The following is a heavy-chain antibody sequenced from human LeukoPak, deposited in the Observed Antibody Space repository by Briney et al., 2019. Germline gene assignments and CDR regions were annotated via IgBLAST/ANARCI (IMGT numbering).Heavy chain of an antibody. CDR1: GYTFTDYY. J-gene: IGHJ4*02. CDR3: AREDYYDSSGYYYGPDY. D-gene: IGHD3-22*01. V-gene: IGHV1-18*04. CDR2: INPSSGNT. Sequence: ASVKVSCKASGYTFTDYYMYWVRQAPGQGLEWMGWINPSSGNTNYAQKLQGRVTMTTDTSTSTAYMELRSLRSDDTAVYYCAREDYYDSSGYYYGPDYWGQGTLVTVSS.